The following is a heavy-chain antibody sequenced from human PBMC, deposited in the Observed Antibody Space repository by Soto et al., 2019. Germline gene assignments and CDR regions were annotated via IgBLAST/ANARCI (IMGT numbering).Heavy chain of an antibody. Sequence: QVQLRESGPGLVKPSQTLSLTCTVSGGSISSGDYYWSWIRQPPGKGLEWIGYIYYSGSYYYNPSVKGPVTISVDTTKRPLSLNARSLTATAAAVYSCARATPPVTQDSYYGMDVWGQGTTVTVSS. J-gene: IGHJ6*02. CDR2: IYYSGSY. D-gene: IGHD4-17*01. CDR1: GGSISSGDYY. V-gene: IGHV4-30-4*01. CDR3: ARATPPVTQDSYYGMDV.